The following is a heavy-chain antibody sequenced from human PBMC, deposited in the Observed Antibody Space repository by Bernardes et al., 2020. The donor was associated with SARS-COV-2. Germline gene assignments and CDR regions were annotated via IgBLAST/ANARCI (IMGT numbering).Heavy chain of an antibody. J-gene: IGHJ4*02. Sequence: GGLLRLSCAASGFTFSSYSMNWVRQAPGKGLEWVSSISSSSSYIYYADSVKGRFTISRDNAKNSLYLQMNSLRAEDTAVYYCESPRSGTVRYWGKGTLVTVSS. V-gene: IGHV3-21*01. CDR1: GFTFSSYS. CDR3: ESPRSGTVRY. D-gene: IGHD2-2*01. CDR2: ISSSSSYI.